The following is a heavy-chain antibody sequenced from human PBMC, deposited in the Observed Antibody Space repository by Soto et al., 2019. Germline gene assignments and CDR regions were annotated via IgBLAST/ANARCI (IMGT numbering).Heavy chain of an antibody. D-gene: IGHD1-26*01. CDR2: IKQDGSEK. J-gene: IGHJ5*02. CDR1: GFTFSTYW. Sequence: EVQLVESGGGLVQPGGSLRLSCAASGFTFSTYWMSWVRRAPGRGPEWVARIKQDGSEKYYMDSVKGRFTISKDNAKNSLYLQMNSLRVEDTAVYYCAREVRATFDPWGQGSLVTVSS. CDR3: AREVRATFDP. V-gene: IGHV3-7*01.